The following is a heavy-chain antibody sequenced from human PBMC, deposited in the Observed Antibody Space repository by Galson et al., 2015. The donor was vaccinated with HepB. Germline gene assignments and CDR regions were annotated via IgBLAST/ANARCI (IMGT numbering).Heavy chain of an antibody. V-gene: IGHV6-1*01. Sequence: CAISGDSVSTNTGAWNWIRQSPSRGLEWLGRIYYRSKWSNEYALSVKSRITINPDTSKNQFSLHLNSVTPEDTAVYYCARAVPGADIDFWGRGTLVTVSS. D-gene: IGHD6-13*01. CDR3: ARAVPGADIDF. J-gene: IGHJ4*02. CDR2: IYYRSKWSN. CDR1: GDSVSTNTGA.